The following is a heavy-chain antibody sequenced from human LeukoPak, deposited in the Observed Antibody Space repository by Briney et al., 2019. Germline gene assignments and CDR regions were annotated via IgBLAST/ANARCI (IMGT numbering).Heavy chain of an antibody. CDR2: INHIGYT. CDR1: GVSFDDYY. J-gene: IGHJ4*02. V-gene: IGHV4-34*01. D-gene: IGHD2-21*02. CDR3: TRMTAGHDY. Sequence: SETLSLTCAVSGVSFDDYYWSWVRQPPGKGLEWIGEINHIGYTNDSPSLKSRVTLSIDTSRKQFSLNLRSVTVADTGIYYCTRMTAGHDYWGQGTLVTVSS.